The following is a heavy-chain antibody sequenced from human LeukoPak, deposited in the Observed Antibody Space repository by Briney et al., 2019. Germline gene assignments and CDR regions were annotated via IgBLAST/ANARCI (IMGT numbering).Heavy chain of an antibody. V-gene: IGHV4-59*08. Sequence: PSETLSLTCTVSGGSISSYYWSWIRQPPGKGLEWIGYIYYSGNTNYNPSLKSRVTISVDTSNNQFSLKLSSVTAADTAVYYCARHHGAASGWYYFDYWGQGTLVTVSS. CDR3: ARHHGAASGWYYFDY. CDR2: IYYSGNT. CDR1: GGSISSYY. D-gene: IGHD6-19*01. J-gene: IGHJ4*02.